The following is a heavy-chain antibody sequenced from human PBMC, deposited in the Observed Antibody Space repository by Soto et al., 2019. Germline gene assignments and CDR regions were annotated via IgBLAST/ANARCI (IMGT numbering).Heavy chain of an antibody. CDR2: IYSGGST. CDR1: GFTVSSNY. V-gene: IGHV3-53*01. Sequence: GGSLRLSCAASGFTVSSNYMSWVRQAPGKGLEWVSVIYSGGSTYYADSVKGRFTISRDNSKNTLYLQMNSLRAEDTAVYYCARDPGYSSGWYPYYYYYGMDVWGQGTTVTVSS. J-gene: IGHJ6*02. CDR3: ARDPGYSSGWYPYYYYYGMDV. D-gene: IGHD6-19*01.